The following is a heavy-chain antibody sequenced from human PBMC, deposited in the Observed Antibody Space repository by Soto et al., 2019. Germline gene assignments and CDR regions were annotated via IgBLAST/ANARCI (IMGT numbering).Heavy chain of an antibody. D-gene: IGHD3-3*01. CDR3: AHRRATPHYHDFWSGHSQNYFDY. CDR2: FYWDGDR. J-gene: IGHJ4*02. V-gene: IGHV2-5*02. Sequence: SGPTLVNPAQTLTLTCTFSGFSLSTSGVGVGWIRQPPGKALEWLALFYWDGDRRYSPSLKSRLTITRDTSKNQVVLTMTNMDPADTATYYCAHRRATPHYHDFWSGHSQNYFDYWGQGTLVTVSS. CDR1: GFSLSTSGVG.